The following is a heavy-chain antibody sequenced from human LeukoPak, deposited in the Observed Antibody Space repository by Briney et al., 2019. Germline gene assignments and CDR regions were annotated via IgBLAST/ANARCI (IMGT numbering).Heavy chain of an antibody. Sequence: ASQTLSLTCTVSGGSISSGSYYWSWIRQPAGKGLEWIGRIYTSGSTNYNPSLKSRVTISVDTSKNQFSLKLSSVTAAGTAVYYCARGPYYSSSWYAYFDYWGQGTLVTVSS. CDR2: IYTSGST. CDR3: ARGPYYSSSWYAYFDY. J-gene: IGHJ4*02. V-gene: IGHV4-61*02. CDR1: GGSISSGSYY. D-gene: IGHD6-13*01.